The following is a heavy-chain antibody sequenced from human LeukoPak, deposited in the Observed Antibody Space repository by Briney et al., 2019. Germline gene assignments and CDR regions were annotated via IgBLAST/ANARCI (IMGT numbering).Heavy chain of an antibody. CDR3: ARLSLVPAANRHYYYGMDV. CDR2: IYYSGST. CDR1: GGSFSGYY. Sequence: SETLSLTCAVYGGSFSGYYWSWIRQPPGKGLEWIGYIYYSGSTNYNPSLKSRVTISVDTSKNQFSLKLSSVTAADTAVYYCARLSLVPAANRHYYYGMDVWGQGTTVTVSS. J-gene: IGHJ6*02. D-gene: IGHD2-2*01. V-gene: IGHV4-59*01.